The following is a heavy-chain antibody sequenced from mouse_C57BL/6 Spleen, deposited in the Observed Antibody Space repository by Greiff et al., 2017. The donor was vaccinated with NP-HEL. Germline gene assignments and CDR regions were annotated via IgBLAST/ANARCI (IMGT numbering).Heavy chain of an antibody. Sequence: VQLQESDAELVKPGASVKISCKASGYTFTDHTIHWMKQRPEQGLEWIGYIYPRDGSTKYNEKFKGKATLTADKSSSTAYMQRNSLTSDGSAVYFSAREWGYGYRYAMDYWGQGTSVTFSS. D-gene: IGHD2-2*01. CDR2: IYPRDGST. J-gene: IGHJ4*01. CDR1: GYTFTDHT. V-gene: IGHV1-78*01. CDR3: AREWGYGYRYAMDY.